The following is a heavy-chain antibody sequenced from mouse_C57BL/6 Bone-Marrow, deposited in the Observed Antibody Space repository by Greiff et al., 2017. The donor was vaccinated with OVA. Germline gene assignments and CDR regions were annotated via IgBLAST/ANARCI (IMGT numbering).Heavy chain of an antibody. CDR2: IWRGGST. J-gene: IGHJ4*01. D-gene: IGHD2-10*01. V-gene: IGHV2-5*01. CDR1: GFSLTSYG. Sequence: QVQLKQSGPGLVQPSQSLSITCTVSGFSLTSYGVHWVRQSPGKGLEWLGVIWRGGSTDYNAAFMSRLSITKDNSKSQVFFKMNSLQADDTAIYYCAKKSFYGNYGGGAMDYWGQGTSVTVSS. CDR3: AKKSFYGNYGGGAMDY.